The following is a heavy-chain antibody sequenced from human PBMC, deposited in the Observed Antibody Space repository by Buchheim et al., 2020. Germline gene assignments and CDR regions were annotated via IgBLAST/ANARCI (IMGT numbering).Heavy chain of an antibody. CDR1: GYTFTSYD. V-gene: IGHV1-8*01. CDR3: ARDGDTGVYHPF. CDR2: MNSNRGET. Sequence: QVQLVQSGAEVKKPGASVKVSCKASGYTFTSYDINWVRQATGQGLEWMGMMNSNRGETGYAPLFQGRVTLTRNTSINTAYMELSSLRSEDTAGYYCARDGDTGVYHPFWGKGTT. D-gene: IGHD1-14*01. J-gene: IGHJ6*03.